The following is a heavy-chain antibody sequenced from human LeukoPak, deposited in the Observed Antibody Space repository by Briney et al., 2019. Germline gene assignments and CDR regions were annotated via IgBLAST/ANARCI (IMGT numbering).Heavy chain of an antibody. CDR2: ISAYNGNT. CDR3: ARTAGRTFDY. CDR1: GYTFTGFG. J-gene: IGHJ4*02. Sequence: EASVKVSCKASGYTFTGFGISWVRQAPGQGLEWMGWISAYNGNTNYAQKLQGRVTMTADTSTSTAYMELRSLRSDDTAVYYCARTAGRTFDYWGQGTLVTVSS. V-gene: IGHV1-18*01. D-gene: IGHD6-6*01.